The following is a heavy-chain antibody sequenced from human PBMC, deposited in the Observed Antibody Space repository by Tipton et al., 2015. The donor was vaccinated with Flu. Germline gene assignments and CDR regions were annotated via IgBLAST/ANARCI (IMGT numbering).Heavy chain of an antibody. D-gene: IGHD3-22*01. CDR2: TYYRSKWYN. V-gene: IGHV6-1*01. CDR1: GDSVSSNSAA. J-gene: IGHJ4*02. Sequence: GLVKPSQTLSLTCAISGDSVSSNSAAWNWIRQSPSRGLEWLGRTYYRSKWYNDYAVSVKSRITINPDTSKNQFSLQLNSVTPEDTAVYYCARARPYCDDSSGYYSSASFAYWGQGTLVTVSS. CDR3: ARARPYCDDSSGYYSSASFAY.